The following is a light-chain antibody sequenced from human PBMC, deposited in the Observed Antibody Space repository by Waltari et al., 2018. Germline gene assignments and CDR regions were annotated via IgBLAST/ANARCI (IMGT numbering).Light chain of an antibody. CDR1: QSLLHNNGYNY. J-gene: IGKJ4*01. Sequence: DIVMTQSPLSLPVTPGEPAPISRRPSQSLLHNNGYNYLDWYLQKPGQSPQLLIYLGSNRASGVPDRFSGSGSGTDFTLKISRVEAEDVGVYYCMQALQTPLTFGGGTKVEIK. CDR2: LGS. CDR3: MQALQTPLT. V-gene: IGKV2-28*01.